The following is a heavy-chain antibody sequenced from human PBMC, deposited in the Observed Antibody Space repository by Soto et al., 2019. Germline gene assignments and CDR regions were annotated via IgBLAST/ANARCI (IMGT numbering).Heavy chain of an antibody. V-gene: IGHV3-33*01. D-gene: IGHD2-2*01. J-gene: IGHJ5*02. Sequence: GGSLRLSCAASGFTFSSYGMHWVRQAPGKGLEWVAVIWYDGSNKYYADSVKGRFTISRDNSKNTLYLQMNSLRAEDTAVYHCARVGGVVVPAAGLDPWGQGTLVTVYS. CDR2: IWYDGSNK. CDR3: ARVGGVVVPAAGLDP. CDR1: GFTFSSYG.